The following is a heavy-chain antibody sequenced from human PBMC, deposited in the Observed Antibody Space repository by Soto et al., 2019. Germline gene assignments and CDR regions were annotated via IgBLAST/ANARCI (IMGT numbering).Heavy chain of an antibody. D-gene: IGHD3-22*01. V-gene: IGHV1-69*08. CDR3: ARDLSYYDSSASFDP. CDR2: IIPILGIA. Sequence: QVQLVQSGAEVKKPGSSVKVSCKASGGTFSSYTISWVRQAPGQGLEWMGRIIPILGIANYAQKFQGRVTITAEKSTSTAYMELRSLRSEDTAVYYCARDLSYYDSSASFDPWGQGTLVTVSS. J-gene: IGHJ5*02. CDR1: GGTFSSYT.